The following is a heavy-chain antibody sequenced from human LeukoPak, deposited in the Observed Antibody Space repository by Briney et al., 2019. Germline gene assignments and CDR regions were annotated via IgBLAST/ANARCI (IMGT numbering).Heavy chain of an antibody. Sequence: GRSLRLSCAASGFTFSSYWMSWVRQAPGKGLEWVANIKQDGSEKYYVDSVKGRFTISRDNAKNSLYLQMNSLRAEDTAVYYCARSMIVQNDWFDPWGQGTLVTVSS. CDR2: IKQDGSEK. V-gene: IGHV3-7*01. CDR1: GFTFSSYW. CDR3: ARSMIVQNDWFDP. J-gene: IGHJ5*02. D-gene: IGHD3-22*01.